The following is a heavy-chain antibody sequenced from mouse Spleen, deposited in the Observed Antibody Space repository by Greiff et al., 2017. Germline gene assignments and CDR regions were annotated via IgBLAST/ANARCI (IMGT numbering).Heavy chain of an antibody. CDR3: ATARATSDYAMDY. CDR1: GYTFTSYW. J-gene: IGHJ4*01. CDR2: INPSNGGT. Sequence: QVQLQQPGTELVKPGASVELSCKASGYTFTSYWMHWVKQRPGQGLEWIGNINPSNGGTNYNEKFKSKATLTVDKSSSTAYMQLSSLTSEDSAVYYCATARATSDYAMDYWGQGTSVTVSS. D-gene: IGHD3-1*01. V-gene: IGHV1-53*01.